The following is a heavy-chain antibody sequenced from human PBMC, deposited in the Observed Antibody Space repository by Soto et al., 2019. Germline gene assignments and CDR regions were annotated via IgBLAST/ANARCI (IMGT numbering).Heavy chain of an antibody. V-gene: IGHV3-7*01. Sequence: PGGSLRLSCAASGFTFSTYYMGWVRQAPGKGLEWVANIKQDGSVKNYVDSVKGRFTVSRDNAKNSLHLQMNSLRAEDTAVYYCTRDASRDSSARGWFDPWGPGTLVTVSS. D-gene: IGHD6-13*01. CDR3: TRDASRDSSARGWFDP. J-gene: IGHJ5*02. CDR2: IKQDGSVK. CDR1: GFTFSTYY.